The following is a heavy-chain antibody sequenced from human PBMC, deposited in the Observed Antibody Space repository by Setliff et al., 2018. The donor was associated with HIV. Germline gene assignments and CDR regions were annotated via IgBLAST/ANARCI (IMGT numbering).Heavy chain of an antibody. Sequence: PSETLSLTCTVSGDSVSGYYWTWIRQPPGKGLEWIGEITDTGHTNYNSSLQSRVTISLDTSRKQFSLKLTSVTASDAAVYYCARAPSCIGGNCILYYYYYYGLDVWGHGTTVTVSS. J-gene: IGHJ6*02. V-gene: IGHV4-34*01. CDR1: GDSVSGYY. D-gene: IGHD2-15*01. CDR3: ARAPSCIGGNCILYYYYYYGLDV. CDR2: ITDTGHT.